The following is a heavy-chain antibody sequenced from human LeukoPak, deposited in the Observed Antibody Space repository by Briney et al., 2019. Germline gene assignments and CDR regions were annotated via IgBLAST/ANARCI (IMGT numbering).Heavy chain of an antibody. CDR2: FDPEDGET. CDR1: GYTLTELV. J-gene: IGHJ4*02. D-gene: IGHD1-26*01. Sequence: ASVKVSCKVSGYTLTELVIHWVRQAPGKGLEWMGGFDPEDGETIYAQKFQGRVTMTEDTSTATAYMELSRLRSEDTAVYYCATNSASYFLYWGEGRLVTASS. CDR3: ATNSASYFLY. V-gene: IGHV1-24*01.